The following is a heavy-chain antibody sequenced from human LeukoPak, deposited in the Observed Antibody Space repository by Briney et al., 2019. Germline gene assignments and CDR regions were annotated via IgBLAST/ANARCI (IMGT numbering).Heavy chain of an antibody. CDR1: GFTFSDYY. Sequence: KAGGSLRLSCAASGFTFSDYYMGWIRQAPGKGLEWVSYISSSSSYTNYADSVKGRFTISRDNAKNPLYLQMNSLRAEDTAVYYCARDLNGSENDYWGQGTLVTVSS. D-gene: IGHD3-10*01. CDR2: ISSSSSYT. V-gene: IGHV3-11*06. J-gene: IGHJ4*02. CDR3: ARDLNGSENDY.